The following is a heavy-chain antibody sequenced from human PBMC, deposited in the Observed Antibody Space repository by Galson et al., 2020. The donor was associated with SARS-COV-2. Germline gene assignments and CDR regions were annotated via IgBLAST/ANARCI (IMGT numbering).Heavy chain of an antibody. Sequence: GGSLRLSCEASGFSVSNNYMTWVRQTPGKGLEWVSLIYSDGGTSYAESVKARFIISRDETNNTLFLQMNGLTVEDTAVYYCARGQVGRFSYGPYYLDFWGRGTLVTVAS. CDR2: IYSDGGT. V-gene: IGHV3-66*01. D-gene: IGHD5-18*01. CDR3: ARGQVGRFSYGPYYLDF. CDR1: GFSVSNNY. J-gene: IGHJ4*02.